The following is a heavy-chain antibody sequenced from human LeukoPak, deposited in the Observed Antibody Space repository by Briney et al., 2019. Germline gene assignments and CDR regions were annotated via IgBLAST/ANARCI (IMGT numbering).Heavy chain of an antibody. CDR3: ATLAAAGTSGSAFDY. J-gene: IGHJ4*02. D-gene: IGHD6-13*01. CDR1: GYTFTGYY. V-gene: IGHV1-2*02. Sequence: ASVTVSCKASGYTFTGYYMHWVRQAPGQGLEWMGWINPNSGGTNYAQKFQGRVTMTRDTSISTAYMELSRLRSDDTAVYYCATLAAAGTSGSAFDYWGQGTLVTVSS. CDR2: INPNSGGT.